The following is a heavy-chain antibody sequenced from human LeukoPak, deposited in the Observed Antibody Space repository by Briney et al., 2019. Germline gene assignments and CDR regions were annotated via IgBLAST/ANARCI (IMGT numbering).Heavy chain of an antibody. Sequence: ASVKVSCKASGYTFTSYGISWVRQAPGQGLEWMGWISSYNGKTNYAQKLQGRVTMTTDTSTSTAYMELRSLRPDDTAVYYCAREGAGGSSYIFDYWGQGTLVTVSS. CDR2: ISSYNGKT. D-gene: IGHD6-13*01. J-gene: IGHJ4*02. CDR3: AREGAGGSSYIFDY. CDR1: GYTFTSYG. V-gene: IGHV1-18*01.